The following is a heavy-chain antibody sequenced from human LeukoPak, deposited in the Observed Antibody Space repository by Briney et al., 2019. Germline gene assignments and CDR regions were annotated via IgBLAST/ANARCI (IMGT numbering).Heavy chain of an antibody. CDR1: GFTFSSYS. D-gene: IGHD6-19*01. CDR3: ARGTAVAGTDY. V-gene: IGHV3-74*01. J-gene: IGHJ4*02. CDR2: INSDGYST. Sequence: HSGGSLRLSCAASGFTFSSYSMNWVRQAPGKGLVWVSRINSDGYSTSYADSVKGRFTISRENAKNTLYLQMNSLSAEDTAVYYCARGTAVAGTDYWGQGTLVTVSS.